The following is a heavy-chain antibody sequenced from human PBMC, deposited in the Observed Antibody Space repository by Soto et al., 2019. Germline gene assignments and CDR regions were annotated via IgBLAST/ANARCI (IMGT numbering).Heavy chain of an antibody. CDR2: IYWDDDK. D-gene: IGHD1-26*01. CDR1: GFSLHTSGVG. V-gene: IGHV2-5*02. CDR3: AYRALYSGSYWDGGYFDS. Sequence: QITLRESGPTRVRPTQTLSLTCSFSGFSLHTSGVGVGWIRQPPGKALEWLAIIYWDDDKRYSPSLKSRLSNTKNTSENPVVLTMTNMDPVDTATYYCAYRALYSGSYWDGGYFDSWGQGTLITVSS. J-gene: IGHJ4*02.